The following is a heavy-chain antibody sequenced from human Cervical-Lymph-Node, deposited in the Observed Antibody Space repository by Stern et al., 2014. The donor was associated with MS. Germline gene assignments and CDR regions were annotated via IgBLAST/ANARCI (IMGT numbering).Heavy chain of an antibody. CDR3: ARWSVACDS. CDR2: IYPGDSDI. J-gene: IGHJ4*02. V-gene: IGHV5-51*03. CDR1: GYRFINNW. D-gene: IGHD2-21*01. Sequence: DQLVQSGAEVRKPGDSLKISCKTSGYRFINNWIAWVRQLPGKGLEWIGIIYPGDSDIRYSPSFQGHVTISVDKSTSTAYLQWSSLKASDTAVYYCARWSVACDSWGQGALITVSS.